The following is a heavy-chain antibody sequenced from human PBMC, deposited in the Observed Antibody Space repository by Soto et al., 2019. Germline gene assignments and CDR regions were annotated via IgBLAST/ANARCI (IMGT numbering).Heavy chain of an antibody. CDR2: IDPSDSYT. J-gene: IGHJ6*02. Sequence: PGESLKISCKGSGYSFTSYWISWVRQMPGKGLEWMGRIDPSDSYTNYSPSFQGHVTISADKSISTAYLQWSSLKASDTAMYYCASRLWFGESYSWYGMDVWGQGTTVTVSS. CDR3: ASRLWFGESYSWYGMDV. CDR1: GYSFTSYW. V-gene: IGHV5-10-1*01. D-gene: IGHD3-10*01.